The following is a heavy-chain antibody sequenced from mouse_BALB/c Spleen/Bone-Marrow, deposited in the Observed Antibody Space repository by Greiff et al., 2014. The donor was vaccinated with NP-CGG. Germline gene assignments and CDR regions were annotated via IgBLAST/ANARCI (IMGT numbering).Heavy chain of an antibody. CDR3: TRRGLYYGYAMDY. J-gene: IGHJ4*01. Sequence: VQLQQSGPDLVKPSQSLSLTCTVTGYSITSGYSWYWIRQFPGNKLEWMGYIHYSGSTNYNPSLKSRISITRDTSKNQFFLQLNSVTTEDTATYYCTRRGLYYGYAMDYWGQGTSVTVSS. CDR1: GYSITSGYS. D-gene: IGHD1-1*02. CDR2: IHYSGST. V-gene: IGHV3-1*02.